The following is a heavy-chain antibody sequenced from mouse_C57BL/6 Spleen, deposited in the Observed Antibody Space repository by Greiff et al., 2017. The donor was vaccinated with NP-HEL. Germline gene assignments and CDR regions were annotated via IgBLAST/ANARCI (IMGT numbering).Heavy chain of an antibody. CDR2: ILPGSGST. D-gene: IGHD1-1*01. J-gene: IGHJ3*01. CDR3: ARDLLNYYGSSYGFAY. Sequence: VQLQQSGAELMKPGASVKLSCKATGYTFTGYWIEWVKQRPGHGLEWIGEILPGSGSTNYNEKFKGKATFTADTSSNTAYMQLSSLTTEDSAIYYCARDLLNYYGSSYGFAYWGQGTLVTVSA. CDR1: GYTFTGYW. V-gene: IGHV1-9*01.